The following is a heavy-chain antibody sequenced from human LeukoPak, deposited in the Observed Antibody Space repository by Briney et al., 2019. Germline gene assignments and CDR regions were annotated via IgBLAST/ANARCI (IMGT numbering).Heavy chain of an antibody. D-gene: IGHD3-22*01. J-gene: IGHJ5*01. CDR3: ARGHMIVVVIWFDS. CDR2: IYYSGST. CDR1: GGSISSGGYY. Sequence: SQPLSLTCTVSGGSISSGGYYWSWIRQHPGKGLEWIGNIYYSGSTYYNPSLKSRVTISVDTSKNQFSLKLSSVTAADTAVYYCARGHMIVVVIWFDSWGQGTLVTVSS. V-gene: IGHV4-31*03.